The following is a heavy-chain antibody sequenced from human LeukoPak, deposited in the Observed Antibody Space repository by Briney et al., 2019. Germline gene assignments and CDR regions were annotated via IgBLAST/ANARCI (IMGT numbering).Heavy chain of an antibody. D-gene: IGHD6-19*01. CDR3: ARSQWYSSGQHYFDY. CDR2: INHSGST. CDR1: GGSFSGYY. V-gene: IGHV4-34*01. J-gene: IGHJ4*02. Sequence: SETLSLTCAVYGGSFSGYYWSWIRQPPGKELEWIGEINHSGSTNYNPSLKSRVTISVDTSKNQFSLKLSSVTAADTAVYYCARSQWYSSGQHYFDYWGQGTLVTVSS.